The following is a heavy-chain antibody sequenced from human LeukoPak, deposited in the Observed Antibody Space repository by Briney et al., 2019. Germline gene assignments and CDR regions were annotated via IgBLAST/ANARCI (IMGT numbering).Heavy chain of an antibody. CDR2: INSDGSTI. CDR3: ARGLYYGGNSEAFDI. J-gene: IGHJ3*02. CDR1: GFTFSTSW. Sequence: GGSLRLSCAGSGFTFSTSWMHWVRHAPGQGLVWVSRINSDGSTINYADSVQGRFTISRDNAKSTLYLQMNSLGAEDTAVYYCARGLYYGGNSEAFDIWGQGTMVTVSS. D-gene: IGHD4-23*01. V-gene: IGHV3-74*01.